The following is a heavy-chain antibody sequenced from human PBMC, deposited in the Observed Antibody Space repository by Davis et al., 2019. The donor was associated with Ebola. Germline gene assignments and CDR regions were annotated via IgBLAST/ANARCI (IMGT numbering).Heavy chain of an antibody. CDR1: GFTFSDYY. CDR2: ISNSDSPI. CDR3: ARAGDGVYEVLYGMDV. J-gene: IGHJ6*04. D-gene: IGHD5/OR15-5a*01. V-gene: IGHV3-11*01. Sequence: PGGSLRLSCAASGFTFSDYYMSWIRQAPGKGLEWVSYISNSDSPIYYADSVKGRFTISRDNAKNSLYLQMNSLGAEDTAVYYCARAGDGVYEVLYGMDVWGKGTTVTVSS.